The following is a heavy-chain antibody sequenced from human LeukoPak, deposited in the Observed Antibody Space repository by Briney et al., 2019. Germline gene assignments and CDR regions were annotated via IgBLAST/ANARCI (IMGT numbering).Heavy chain of an antibody. J-gene: IGHJ4*02. CDR3: ARRHLYSSSLDY. D-gene: IGHD6-13*01. Sequence: SETLSLTCGVYGGSFSGYYWTWIRQPPGKGLKWIGEINHSGSTNYNPSLKSRVTISADTSKNQFSLKLSSVTAADTAVYYCARRHLYSSSLDYWGQGTLVTVSS. CDR2: INHSGST. V-gene: IGHV4-34*01. CDR1: GGSFSGYY.